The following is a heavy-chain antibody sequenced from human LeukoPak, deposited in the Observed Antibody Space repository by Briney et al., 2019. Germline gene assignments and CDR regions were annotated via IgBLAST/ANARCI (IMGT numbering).Heavy chain of an antibody. D-gene: IGHD3-9*01. CDR2: ISTSGGTI. CDR3: AREEDDLRYPFDY. V-gene: IGHV3-48*01. J-gene: IGHJ4*02. Sequence: PGGSLRLSCAASGFTFSSSSMNWVRQAPEKGLEWVSYISTSGGTIYYADSVKGRFTISRDNAKNSLYLQMDSLRAEDTAVYYCAREEDDLRYPFDYWGQGTLVTVSS. CDR1: GFTFSSSS.